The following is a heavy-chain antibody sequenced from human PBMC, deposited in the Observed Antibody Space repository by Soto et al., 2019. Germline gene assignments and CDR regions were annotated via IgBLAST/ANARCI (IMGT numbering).Heavy chain of an antibody. J-gene: IGHJ4*02. CDR2: ISYDGGHR. D-gene: IGHD1-26*01. Sequence: QVQLVESGGGVVQPGRSLRLSCAASGFTFSSYGIHWVRQAPGKGLEWVAVISYDGGHRDYADSVKGRFTISRDNSKNTLYLQMNSLRAEDTAVYYCAKEEVGHYFDYWGQGTLVTVSS. CDR3: AKEEVGHYFDY. CDR1: GFTFSSYG. V-gene: IGHV3-30*18.